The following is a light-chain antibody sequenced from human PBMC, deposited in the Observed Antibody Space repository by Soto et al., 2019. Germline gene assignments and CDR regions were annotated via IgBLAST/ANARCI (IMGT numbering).Light chain of an antibody. CDR1: SSDIGDSNH. CDR3: SSFRSSSTSHV. CDR2: DVS. J-gene: IGLJ1*01. Sequence: QSVLTQPASVSGSPGQSITISCTGTSSDIGDSNHVSWYQQHPGKAPKLVIYDVSNRPSGVSNRFSGSKSANTASLTISGLQAEDEADYYCSSFRSSSTSHVFGTGTKVTVL. V-gene: IGLV2-14*03.